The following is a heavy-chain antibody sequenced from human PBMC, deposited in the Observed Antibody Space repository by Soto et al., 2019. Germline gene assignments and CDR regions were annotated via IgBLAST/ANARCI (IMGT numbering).Heavy chain of an antibody. J-gene: IGHJ6*02. CDR3: ATAVPAARSHGMDV. CDR2: LSDRGDTI. D-gene: IGHD2-2*01. Sequence: GGSLRLSCSASGFTFSYYAMGWVRQAPGKGLEWVSVLSDRGDTIYYADSVKGRFTISRDNAKNSLYLQMNSLRAEDTAVYYCATAVPAARSHGMDVWGQGTTVTVSS. CDR1: GFTFSYYA. V-gene: IGHV3-23*01.